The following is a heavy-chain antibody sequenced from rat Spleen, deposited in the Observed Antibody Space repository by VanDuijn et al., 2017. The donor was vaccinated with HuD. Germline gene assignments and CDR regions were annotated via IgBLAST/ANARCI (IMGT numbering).Heavy chain of an antibody. D-gene: IGHD2-2*01. V-gene: IGHV5-29*01. Sequence: EVQLVESDGGLVQPGRSLNLSCAASGFTFSDFFMAWVRQAPAKGLEWVATISSDGSSTYYRDSVKGRFTISRDNAKRTLFLQMDSLRSDDTATYFCARAGYLRDWYFDFWGPGTMVTVSS. CDR3: ARAGYLRDWYFDF. CDR1: GFTFSDFF. CDR2: ISSDGSST. J-gene: IGHJ1*01.